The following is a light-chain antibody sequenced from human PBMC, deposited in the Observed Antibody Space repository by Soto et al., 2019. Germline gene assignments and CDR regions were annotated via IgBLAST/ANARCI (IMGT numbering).Light chain of an antibody. CDR2: GAS. Sequence: EIVMTQSPATLSLSPREKAALSFRASQRINNELGWDQQKPGQPPRLLIYGASTRATGVPARFTGSESGSEFTLTISGLQSEDFAVYYCQQGHNWPLTFGQGTRLEI. V-gene: IGKV3-15*01. J-gene: IGKJ2*01. CDR3: QQGHNWPLT. CDR1: QRINNE.